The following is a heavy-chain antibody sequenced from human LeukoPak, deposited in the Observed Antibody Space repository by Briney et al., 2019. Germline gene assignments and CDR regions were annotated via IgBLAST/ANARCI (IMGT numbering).Heavy chain of an antibody. J-gene: IGHJ4*02. CDR3: ARVLRIQYSDY. Sequence: SETLSLTCTVSVGSISSSSYYWGWIRQPPGKGLEWIGSIYYSGSTYYNPSLKSRVTISVDTSKNQFSLKLSSVTAADTAVYYCARVLRIQYSDYWGQGTLVTVSS. CDR1: VGSISSSSYY. D-gene: IGHD5-18*01. CDR2: IYYSGST. V-gene: IGHV4-39*07.